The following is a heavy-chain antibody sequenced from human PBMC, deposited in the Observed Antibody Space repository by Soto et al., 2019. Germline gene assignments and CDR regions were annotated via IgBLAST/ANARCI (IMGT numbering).Heavy chain of an antibody. J-gene: IGHJ3*02. Sequence: LSLTCAVYGGSFSGYYWSWIRQPPGKGLEWIGEINHSGSTNYNPSLKSRVTISVDTSKNQFSLKLSSVTAADTAVYYCARALYGDYVFAFDIWGQGTMVTVSS. CDR3: ARALYGDYVFAFDI. CDR2: INHSGST. V-gene: IGHV4-34*01. CDR1: GGSFSGYY. D-gene: IGHD4-17*01.